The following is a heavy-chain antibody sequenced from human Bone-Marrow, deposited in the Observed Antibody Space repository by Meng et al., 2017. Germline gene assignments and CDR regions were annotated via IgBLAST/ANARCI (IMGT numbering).Heavy chain of an antibody. CDR1: GFTFSSYG. J-gene: IGHJ4*02. CDR2: IWYDGSNK. D-gene: IGHD6-19*01. V-gene: IGHV3-33*01. Sequence: GESLKISCAASGFTFSSYGMHWVRQAPGKGLEWVAVIWYDGSNKYYADSVKGRFTISRDNSKNTLYLQMNSLRAEDTAVYYCARDGSVRQWLVPTVGFDYWGQGNLVTGSS. CDR3: ARDGSVRQWLVPTVGFDY.